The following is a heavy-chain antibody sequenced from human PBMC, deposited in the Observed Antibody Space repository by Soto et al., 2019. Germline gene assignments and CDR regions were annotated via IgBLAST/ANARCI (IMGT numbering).Heavy chain of an antibody. CDR2: INHSGNT. CDR3: ARGHKNPYYYDSSGYYPRYYYYYGMDV. Sequence: SETLSLTCAVYGGSFSGYYWSWIRQPPGKGLEWIGEINHSGNTNYNPSLKSRVTISVDTSKNQFSLKLSSVTAADTAVYYCARGHKNPYYYDSSGYYPRYYYYYGMDVWGQGTTVTVS. CDR1: GGSFSGYY. V-gene: IGHV4-34*01. D-gene: IGHD3-22*01. J-gene: IGHJ6*02.